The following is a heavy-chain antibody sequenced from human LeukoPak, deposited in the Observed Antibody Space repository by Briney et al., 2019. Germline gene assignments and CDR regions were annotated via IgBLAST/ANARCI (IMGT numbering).Heavy chain of an antibody. D-gene: IGHD5-18*01. CDR3: ARVAGYSYGLDY. V-gene: IGHV4-61*10. Sequence: SETLSLTCTVSGGSISSGPYFWSWIRQPAGKGLEWIGYIYYSGSTNYNPSLKSRVTISVDTSKNQFSLKLSSVTAADTAVYYCARVAGYSYGLDYWGQGTLVTVSS. J-gene: IGHJ4*02. CDR2: IYYSGST. CDR1: GGSISSGPYF.